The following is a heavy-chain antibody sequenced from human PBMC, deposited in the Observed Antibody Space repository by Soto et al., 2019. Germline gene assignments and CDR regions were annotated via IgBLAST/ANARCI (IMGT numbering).Heavy chain of an antibody. CDR3: AKYRWGATTVTSIN. J-gene: IGHJ1*01. Sequence: PGGSLRLSCVGSGFTFSSYPMNWVRQAPGKGLEWVSAISGTSDMTYYANSVTGRFTISRGNSKNTLYLQVSSLRVEDTAIYYCAKYRWGATTVTSINWGRGTLVTVSS. V-gene: IGHV3-23*01. D-gene: IGHD4-4*01. CDR2: ISGTSDMT. CDR1: GFTFSSYP.